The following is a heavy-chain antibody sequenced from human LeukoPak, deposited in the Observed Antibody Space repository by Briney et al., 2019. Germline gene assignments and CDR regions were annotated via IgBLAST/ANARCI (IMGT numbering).Heavy chain of an antibody. Sequence: SETLSLTCTVSGGSISSYYWSWIRQPPGKGLERIGYIYYSGSTNYNPSLKSRVTISVDTSKNHFSLKLSSVTAADTAVYYCARDVRDYYASSGFVPVSSYNWFDPWGQGTLVTVSS. CDR3: ARDVRDYYASSGFVPVSSYNWFDP. V-gene: IGHV4-59*01. CDR2: IYYSGST. D-gene: IGHD3-22*01. J-gene: IGHJ5*02. CDR1: GGSISSYY.